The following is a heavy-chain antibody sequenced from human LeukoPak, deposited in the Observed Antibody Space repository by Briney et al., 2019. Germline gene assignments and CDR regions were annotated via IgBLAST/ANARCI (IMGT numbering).Heavy chain of an antibody. J-gene: IGHJ4*02. CDR2: INPSDGST. D-gene: IGHD6-19*01. Sequence: ASVKVSCKASGYIFTTYYTHWVRQAPGQGLEWMGIINPSDGSTNYAQNFQGRVTMTRDTSTSTVYMELSSLRSEDTAIYYCARDMYTSGRGYWGQGTLVTVS. V-gene: IGHV1-46*01. CDR1: GYIFTTYY. CDR3: ARDMYTSGRGY.